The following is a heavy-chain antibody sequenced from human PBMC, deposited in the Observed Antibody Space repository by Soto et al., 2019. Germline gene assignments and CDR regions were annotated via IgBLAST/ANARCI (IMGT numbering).Heavy chain of an antibody. CDR3: ARVRSTDYEIDY. J-gene: IGHJ4*02. CDR1: GFMFGSYW. Sequence: GGSLRLSCTASGFMFGSYWMTWVRHVPGKGLQWVANIKRDGSEKYYVDFVKGRFTISRDNADNSVFLDMNNLRVDDTATYYCARVRSTDYEIDYWGQGALVTVSS. CDR2: IKRDGSEK. D-gene: IGHD4-17*01. V-gene: IGHV3-7*03.